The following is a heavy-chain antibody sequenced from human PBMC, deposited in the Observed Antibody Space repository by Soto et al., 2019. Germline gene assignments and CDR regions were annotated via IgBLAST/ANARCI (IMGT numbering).Heavy chain of an antibody. J-gene: IGHJ6*02. CDR3: ARGSSIAGLYYGMDV. CDR2: NYYSGIT. CDR1: GGNIVGVGYC. D-gene: IGHD6-6*01. V-gene: IGHV4-31*03. Sequence: SLETLLHTYTVSGGNIVGVGYCWTWKRTHPGKGLEWIGYNYYSGITYYNPSLKSRVTISLDTSKNQFSLKLSSVTAADTAVYYCARGSSIAGLYYGMDVWGQGTTVTVSS.